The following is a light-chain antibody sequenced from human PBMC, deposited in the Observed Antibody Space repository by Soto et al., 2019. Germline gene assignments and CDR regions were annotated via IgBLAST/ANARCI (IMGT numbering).Light chain of an antibody. J-gene: IGLJ3*02. CDR2: GVT. Sequence: QSVLTQPRSVSGSPGQSVTISCSGTSSDVCGYNYVSWYQQHPGKAPKLVIYGVTKRPSGVPDRFSGSKSGNTASLTISGLQTEYEGDYYCCSYACYYPLVYGEGTKLTVL. V-gene: IGLV2-11*01. CDR3: CSYACYYPLV. CDR1: SSDVCGYNY.